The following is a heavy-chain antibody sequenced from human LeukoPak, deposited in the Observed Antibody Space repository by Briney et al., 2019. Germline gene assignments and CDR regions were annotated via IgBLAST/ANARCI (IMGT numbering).Heavy chain of an antibody. D-gene: IGHD4-17*01. V-gene: IGHV1-69*04. Sequence: SVKVSCKASGGTLSSYAISWVRQAPGQGLEWMGRIIPVLDITNYAQKFQGRVTITTDRSTNTAYMELSSLRSDDTAVYYCARPRGTVTTYAFDYWGQGTLVIVSS. CDR2: IIPVLDIT. CDR1: GGTLSSYA. CDR3: ARPRGTVTTYAFDY. J-gene: IGHJ4*02.